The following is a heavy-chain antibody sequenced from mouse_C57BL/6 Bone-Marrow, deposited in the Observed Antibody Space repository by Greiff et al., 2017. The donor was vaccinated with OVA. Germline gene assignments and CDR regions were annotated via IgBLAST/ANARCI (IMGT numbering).Heavy chain of an antibody. J-gene: IGHJ2*01. V-gene: IGHV5-17*01. D-gene: IGHD3-2*02. CDR3: AVDSSGYY. Sequence: EVKVEESGGGLVKPGGSLKLSCAASGFTFSDYGMHWVRQAPEKGLEWVAYISSGSGTIYYADTVKGRFTISRDNAKNTLFLQMTSLRSEDTAMYYCAVDSSGYYWGQGTTLTVSS. CDR1: GFTFSDYG. CDR2: ISSGSGTI.